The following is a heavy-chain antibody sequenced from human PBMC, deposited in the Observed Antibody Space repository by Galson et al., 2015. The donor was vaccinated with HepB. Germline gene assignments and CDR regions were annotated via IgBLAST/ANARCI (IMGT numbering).Heavy chain of an antibody. V-gene: IGHV5-51*01. CDR2: IYPGDSDT. CDR3: ARVKQYSSGWYGPWYFDY. D-gene: IGHD6-19*01. CDR1: GYSFTSYW. Sequence: QSGAEVKKPGESLKISCKGSGYSFTSYWIGWVRQMPGKGLEWMGIIYPGDSDTRYSPSFQGQVTISADKSISTAYLQWSSLKASDTAMYYCARVKQYSSGWYGPWYFDYWGQGTLVTVSS. J-gene: IGHJ4*02.